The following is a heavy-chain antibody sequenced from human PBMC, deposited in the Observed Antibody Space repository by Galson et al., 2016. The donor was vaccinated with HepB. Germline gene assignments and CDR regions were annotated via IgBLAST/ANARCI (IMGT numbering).Heavy chain of an antibody. V-gene: IGHV3-21*01. D-gene: IGHD2-2*01. CDR2: IISSSTYI. CDR3: ARELLGYCTSTTCSLTGGMDV. Sequence: SLRLSCAASGFTFSSYSMNWVRQAPGKGLEWVSSIISSSTYIHDADSVKGRFTISRDNAKNSLYLQMKSLRAEDTAVYYCARELLGYCTSTTCSLTGGMDVWGQGTTVTVSS. J-gene: IGHJ6*02. CDR1: GFTFSSYS.